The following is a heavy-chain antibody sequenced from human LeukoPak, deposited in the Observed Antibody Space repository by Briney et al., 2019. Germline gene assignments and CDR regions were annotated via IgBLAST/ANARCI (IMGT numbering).Heavy chain of an antibody. CDR1: GYTFTSYY. Sequence: ASVTVSCTASGYTFTSYYMHWVRQAPGQGLEWMGIINPSGGSTSYAQKFQGRVTMTRDTSTSTVYMELSSLRSEDTAVYYCARGRRLRYFDLVGVVDAFDIWGQGTMVTVSS. D-gene: IGHD3-9*01. CDR2: INPSGGST. J-gene: IGHJ3*02. CDR3: ARGRRLRYFDLVGVVDAFDI. V-gene: IGHV1-46*01.